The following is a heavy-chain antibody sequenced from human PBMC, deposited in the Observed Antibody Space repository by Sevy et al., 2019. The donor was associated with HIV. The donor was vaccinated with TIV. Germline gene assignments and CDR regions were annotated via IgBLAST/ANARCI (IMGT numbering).Heavy chain of an antibody. V-gene: IGHV3-30-3*01. Sequence: GGSLRLSCAASGFTFSSYAMHWVRLAPGKGLEWVAVVSNDGSNKDYADSVKGRFTISRDNSKNTLYLQMNSLRAEDTAVYYCERSYGSGSLPFLDYWGQGTLVTVSS. CDR2: VSNDGSNK. D-gene: IGHD3-10*01. J-gene: IGHJ4*02. CDR1: GFTFSSYA. CDR3: ERSYGSGSLPFLDY.